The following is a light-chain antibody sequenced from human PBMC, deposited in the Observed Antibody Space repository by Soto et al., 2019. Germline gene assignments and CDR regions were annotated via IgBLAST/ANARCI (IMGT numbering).Light chain of an antibody. V-gene: IGLV2-8*01. CDR3: SSYAGNYWV. CDR1: SSDVGGYNY. Sequence: QSALTQPPSASGSPGQSVAISCTGTSSDVGGYNYVSWYKQHPGKAPKLIIYEVSQRPSGVPGRFSGSKSGNTASLTVSGLQAEDEADYYCSSYAGNYWVFGGGTKLTVL. CDR2: EVS. J-gene: IGLJ3*02.